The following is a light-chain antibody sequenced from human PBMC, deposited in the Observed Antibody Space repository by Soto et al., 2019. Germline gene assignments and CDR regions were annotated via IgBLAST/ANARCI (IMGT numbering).Light chain of an antibody. CDR1: QSVSSN. CDR2: GAS. Sequence: EIVMTQSPATLSVSPGERATLSCRASQSVSSNLAGYQQKPGQAPRLLIYGASTRATGIPARFSGSGSGTEFNLTISSLQSEDFAVYYCQQYNNWPPFTFGPGTKVDIK. V-gene: IGKV3-15*01. CDR3: QQYNNWPPFT. J-gene: IGKJ3*01.